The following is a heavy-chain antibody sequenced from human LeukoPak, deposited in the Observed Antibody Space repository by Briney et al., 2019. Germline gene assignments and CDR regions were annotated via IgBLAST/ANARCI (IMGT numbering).Heavy chain of an antibody. V-gene: IGHV3-11*01. J-gene: IGHJ4*02. CDR2: ISSTGSII. Sequence: PGGSLRLSCAASGFPFNYHYMTWIRQAPGKGLEWISYISSTGSIIYYADSVKGRFTISRDDAENSLYLQMNSLRAEDTVVYYCARDYYYDSSGYWGYWGQGTLVTVSS. D-gene: IGHD3-22*01. CDR3: ARDYYYDSSGYWGY. CDR1: GFPFNYHY.